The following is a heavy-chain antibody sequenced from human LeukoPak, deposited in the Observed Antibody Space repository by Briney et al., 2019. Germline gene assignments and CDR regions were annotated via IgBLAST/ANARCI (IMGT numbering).Heavy chain of an antibody. CDR2: IPHDGSNA. Sequence: GGSLRLSCVASGFTFTRNCMHWVRQAPGKGLEWVAAIPHDGSNAYYADSVKGRFTISRDDSKNTQYLQMNSLRIEDSAVYYCATGSYFYYASWGQGTLVTVSS. CDR3: ATGSYFYYAS. J-gene: IGHJ5*02. V-gene: IGHV3-30-3*01. D-gene: IGHD3-10*01. CDR1: GFTFTRNC.